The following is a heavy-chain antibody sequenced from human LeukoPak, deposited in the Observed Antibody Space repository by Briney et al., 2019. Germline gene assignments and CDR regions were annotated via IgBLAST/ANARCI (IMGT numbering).Heavy chain of an antibody. Sequence: GGSLRLSCAASGFTFSSYAMSWVRQAPGKGLEWVSAISGSGGSTYYADSVKGRFTISRDNSKNTLYLQMNSLRAEDTAVYYCARDYVEEDSSGYYYYGMDVWGQGTTVTVSS. CDR2: ISGSGGST. CDR1: GFTFSSYA. CDR3: ARDYVEEDSSGYYYYGMDV. J-gene: IGHJ6*02. V-gene: IGHV3-23*01. D-gene: IGHD3-22*01.